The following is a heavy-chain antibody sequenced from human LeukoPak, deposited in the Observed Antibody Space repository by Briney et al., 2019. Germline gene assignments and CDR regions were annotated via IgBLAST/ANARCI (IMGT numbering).Heavy chain of an antibody. V-gene: IGHV3-7*05. CDR3: ATSNWNYYNY. CDR1: GFTFNSYA. J-gene: IGHJ4*02. Sequence: GGSLRLSCAASGFTFNSYAMNWVRQAPGKGLEWVANIKQDGSEKYYVDSVKGRFTISRDNAKNSLYLQMNSLRAEDTAVYYCATSNWNYYNYWGQGTLVTVSS. CDR2: IKQDGSEK. D-gene: IGHD1-20*01.